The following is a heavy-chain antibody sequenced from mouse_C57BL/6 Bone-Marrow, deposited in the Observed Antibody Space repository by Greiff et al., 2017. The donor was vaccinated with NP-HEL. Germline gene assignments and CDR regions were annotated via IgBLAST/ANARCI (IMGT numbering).Heavy chain of an antibody. CDR3: ASLLPYYFDD. V-gene: IGHV1-82*01. CDR2: IYPGDGDP. D-gene: IGHD2-10*01. Sequence: VQLQQSGPELVKPGASVKISCKASGYAFSSSWMNWLKQRPGKGLEWIGRIYPGDGDPNYNGTFKGKATLTADKSSSTAYMPLSSLTSEDSAVCFGASLLPYYFDDWGQGTTLTVSS. CDR1: GYAFSSSW. J-gene: IGHJ2*01.